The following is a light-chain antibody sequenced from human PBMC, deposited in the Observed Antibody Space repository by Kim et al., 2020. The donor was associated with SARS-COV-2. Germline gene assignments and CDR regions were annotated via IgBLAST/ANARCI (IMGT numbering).Light chain of an antibody. CDR2: YDS. CDR3: QVWDSSSDHPV. V-gene: IGLV3-21*04. CDR1: NIGSKI. J-gene: IGLJ3*02. Sequence: PGKTARITCGRNNIGSKIVHWYQRKPGQAPVLVIYYDSDRPSGIPERFSGSNSGNTATLTISRVEAGDQDDYYCQVWDSSSDHPVFGGGTKLTVL.